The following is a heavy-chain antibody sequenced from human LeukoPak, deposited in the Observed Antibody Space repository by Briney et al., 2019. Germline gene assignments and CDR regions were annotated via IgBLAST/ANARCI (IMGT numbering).Heavy chain of an antibody. Sequence: PGGSLRLSCAASGFTFSSYGMHWVRQAPGKGLEWVAFIRYDGSNKYYADSVKGRFTISRDNSKNTLYLQMNILRAEDTAVYYCVKSSVGAIADYFDYWGQGTLVTVSS. D-gene: IGHD1-26*01. CDR1: GFTFSSYG. V-gene: IGHV3-30*02. CDR2: IRYDGSNK. J-gene: IGHJ4*02. CDR3: VKSSVGAIADYFDY.